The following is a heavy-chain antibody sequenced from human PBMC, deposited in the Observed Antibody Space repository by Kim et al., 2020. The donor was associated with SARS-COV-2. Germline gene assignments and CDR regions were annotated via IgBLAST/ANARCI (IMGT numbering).Heavy chain of an antibody. CDR2: ISYSGST. V-gene: IGHV4-59*08. CDR3: SSYNTIGNLYYFDY. D-gene: IGHD1-20*01. J-gene: IGHJ4*02. CDR1: GGSTSNDY. Sequence: SETLSLTCIVSGGSTSNDYWTWVRQPPGKGLEWIGHISYSGSTHSNHSLKSRVTMSLDTSKDQINLEMSSLTAADTAFSFCSSYNTIGNLYYFDYWGQGT.